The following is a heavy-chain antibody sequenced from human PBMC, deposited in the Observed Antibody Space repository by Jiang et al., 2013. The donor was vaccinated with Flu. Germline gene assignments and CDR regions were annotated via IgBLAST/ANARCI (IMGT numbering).Heavy chain of an antibody. V-gene: IGHV3-66*01. D-gene: IGHD2-21*02. J-gene: IGHJ1*01. CDR3: ARGLHCGGDCYSYFQH. CDR2: IYSGGST. Sequence: VQLLESGGGLVQPGGSLRLSCAVSGFTVSSNYMSWVRQAPGKGLEWVSVIYSGGSTYYADSVKGRFTISRDNSKNTLYLQMNSLRAEDTAVYYCARGLHCGGDCYSYFQHWGQGTLVTVSS. CDR1: GFTVSSNY.